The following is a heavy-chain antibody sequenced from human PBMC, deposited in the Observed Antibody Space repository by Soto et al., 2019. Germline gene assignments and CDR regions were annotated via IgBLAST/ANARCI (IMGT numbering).Heavy chain of an antibody. Sequence: SETLSLTCTVSGGSISSSSYYWGWIRQPPGKGLEWIGSIYYSGSTYYNPSLKSRVTISVDTSKNQFSLKLSSVTAADTAVYYCASSDYFWGSYRYPFDPWGQGTLVTVSS. CDR2: IYYSGST. V-gene: IGHV4-39*01. CDR1: GGSISSSSYY. CDR3: ASSDYFWGSYRYPFDP. J-gene: IGHJ5*02. D-gene: IGHD3-16*02.